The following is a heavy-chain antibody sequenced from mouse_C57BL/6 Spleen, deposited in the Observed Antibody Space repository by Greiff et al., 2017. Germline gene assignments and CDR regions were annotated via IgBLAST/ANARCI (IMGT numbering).Heavy chain of an antibody. V-gene: IGHV5-15*01. CDR2: ISNLAYSI. D-gene: IGHD3-2*02. Sequence: EVKLVESGGGLVQLGGSLNLPCAASGFTLGDYGMAGVRRAPRRGPEWVAFISNLAYSIYYADTVTGRFTISRENAKNTLYLEMSSLRSEDTAMYYCARSLDSSGQGFAYWGQGTLVTVSA. CDR1: GFTLGDYG. CDR3: ARSLDSSGQGFAY. J-gene: IGHJ3*01.